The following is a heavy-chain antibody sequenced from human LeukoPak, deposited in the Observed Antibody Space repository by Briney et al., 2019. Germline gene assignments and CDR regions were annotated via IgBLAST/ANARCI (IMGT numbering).Heavy chain of an antibody. CDR3: AKLLWFGDPGSFDY. J-gene: IGHJ4*02. V-gene: IGHV3-53*04. CDR2: IYSGGST. Sequence: PGGSLRLSCAASGFTVSSNYMSWVRQAPGKGLEWVSVIYSGGSTYYADSVKGRFTISRHNSKNTLYLQMNSLRAEDTAVYYCAKLLWFGDPGSFDYWGQGTLVTVSS. CDR1: GFTVSSNY. D-gene: IGHD3-10*01.